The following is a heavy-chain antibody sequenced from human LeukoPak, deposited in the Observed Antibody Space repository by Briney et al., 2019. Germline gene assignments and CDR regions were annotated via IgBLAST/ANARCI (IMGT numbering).Heavy chain of an antibody. Sequence: SGGSLRLSCAASGFTFSSYWMSWVRQAPGKGLEWVANIKQDGSEKYYVDSVKGRFTISRDNAKNSLYLQMNSLRAEDTAVYYCARVSPTWGQQLVLWGFDIWGQGTMVTVSS. CDR2: IKQDGSEK. CDR1: GFTFSSYW. V-gene: IGHV3-7*01. J-gene: IGHJ3*02. CDR3: ARVSPTWGQQLVLWGFDI. D-gene: IGHD6-13*01.